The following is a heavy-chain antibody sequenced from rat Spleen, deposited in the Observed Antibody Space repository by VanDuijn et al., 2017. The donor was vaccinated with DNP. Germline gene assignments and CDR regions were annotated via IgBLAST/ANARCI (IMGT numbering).Heavy chain of an antibody. V-gene: IGHV2-30*01. CDR1: GFSLTSYN. D-gene: IGHD4-3*01. CDR3: ARGFDY. CDR2: IWTSGNT. Sequence: QVQLKESGPGLVQPSQTLSLTCIVSGFSLTSYNVHWVRRPTGKGLEWMGVIWTSGNTDYNSALRSRLSISRDTSKSQVFLKMNSLRTEDTATYYCARGFDYWGQGVMVTVSS. J-gene: IGHJ2*01.